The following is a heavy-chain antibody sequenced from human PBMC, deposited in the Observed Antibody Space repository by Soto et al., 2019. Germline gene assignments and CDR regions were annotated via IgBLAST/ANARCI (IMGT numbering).Heavy chain of an antibody. CDR3: AKDGGHCSGGSCPQGH. Sequence: ASVKVSCKTSGYTFTGHHIHWVRQAPGQGLEWMGWINPISGVTKYREKFQGRVSITRDKSSSTAYMELSSLTSDDSAVYYCAKDGGHCSGGSCPQGHWGQGTLVTVSS. J-gene: IGHJ4*02. V-gene: IGHV1-2*02. D-gene: IGHD2-15*01. CDR1: GYTFTGHH. CDR2: INPISGVT.